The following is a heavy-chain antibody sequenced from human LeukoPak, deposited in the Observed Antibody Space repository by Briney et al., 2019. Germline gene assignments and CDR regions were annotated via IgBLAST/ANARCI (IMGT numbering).Heavy chain of an antibody. J-gene: IGHJ3*02. CDR3: ARRSGDHSAFDI. CDR2: IYPGASDT. Sequence: GESLKISRKGSGYSFTSYWLGWVRQMPGKGAEWMAIIYPGASDTSYSPSFQRQVTISADKSISTAYLQWSSLKASDTAMYYCARRSGDHSAFDIWGQGTMVTVSS. CDR1: GYSFTSYW. D-gene: IGHD7-27*01. V-gene: IGHV5-51*01.